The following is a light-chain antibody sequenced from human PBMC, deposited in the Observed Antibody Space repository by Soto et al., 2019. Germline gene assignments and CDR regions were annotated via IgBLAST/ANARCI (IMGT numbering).Light chain of an antibody. V-gene: IGKV1-39*01. J-gene: IGKJ1*01. Sequence: DIQVTQAPASLSASVGDRVTITCRASQSIKIYLSWYLQKPGKAPELLITATSSRRSGVPSRFSGSGSGTDFSLTITSLQPEDFATYYCQQSYSDPRTFGQGTKVDIK. CDR3: QQSYSDPRT. CDR2: ATS. CDR1: QSIKIY.